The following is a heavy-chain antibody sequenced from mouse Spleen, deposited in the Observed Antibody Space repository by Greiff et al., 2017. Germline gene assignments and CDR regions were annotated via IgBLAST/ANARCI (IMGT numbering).Heavy chain of an antibody. CDR3: AIGGLGRYWYFDV. CDR2: IYPGDGDT. Sequence: VQLQQSGPELVKPADSVNISCKASGYAFSSSWMNWVKQRPGQGLEWIGRIYPGDGDTKQHGNFPGQANLTPDKSSSTAYMQLSSLTSEDSAVYFCAIGGLGRYWYFDVWGTGTTVTVSS. CDR1: GYAFSSSW. V-gene: IGHV1-82*01. J-gene: IGHJ1*03. D-gene: IGHD4-1*01.